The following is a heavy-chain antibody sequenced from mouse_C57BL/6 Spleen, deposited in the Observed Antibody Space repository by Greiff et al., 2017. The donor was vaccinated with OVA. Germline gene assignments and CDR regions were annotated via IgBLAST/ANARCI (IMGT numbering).Heavy chain of an antibody. V-gene: IGHV1-64*01. CDR1: GYTFTSYW. CDR2: IHPNSGST. J-gene: IGHJ3*01. D-gene: IGHD2-4*01. CDR3: ARRGDYDSWFAY. Sequence: QVQLQQPGAELVNPGASVKLSCKASGYTFTSYWMHWVKQRPGQGLEWIGMIHPNSGSTNYNEKFKSKATLTVDKSSSTAYMQLSSLTSEDSAVYYCARRGDYDSWFAYWGQGTLVTVSA.